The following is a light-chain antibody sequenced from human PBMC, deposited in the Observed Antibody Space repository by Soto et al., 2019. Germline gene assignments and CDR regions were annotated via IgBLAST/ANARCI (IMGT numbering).Light chain of an antibody. CDR2: EAS. V-gene: IGKV3-11*01. Sequence: EIVLTQSPATLSLSPGERATLSCRASQSVSSYLAWYQQKPGQAPRLLIYEASNRATGIPARFSGSGSGTALTLTISSLEPEDFAVYYCQHRSNWPLFSFGPGTKVDIK. CDR3: QHRSNWPLFS. CDR1: QSVSSY. J-gene: IGKJ3*01.